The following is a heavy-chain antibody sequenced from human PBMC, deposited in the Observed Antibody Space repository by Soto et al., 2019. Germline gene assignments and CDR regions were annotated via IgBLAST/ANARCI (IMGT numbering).Heavy chain of an antibody. CDR3: ARDLTMVPGVFYYMDV. D-gene: IGHD3-10*01. V-gene: IGHV1-3*01. CDR2: INAGSGNT. J-gene: IGHJ6*03. Sequence: QVQLVQSGAEVKKPGASVKVSCKASGYTFTSYAMHWVRQAPGQRLEWMGWINAGSGNTKYSQKFQGRVAITRDTSASTAHMELSSLGSEDTAIYYRARDLTMVPGVFYYMDVWGKGTTVTVSS. CDR1: GYTFTSYA.